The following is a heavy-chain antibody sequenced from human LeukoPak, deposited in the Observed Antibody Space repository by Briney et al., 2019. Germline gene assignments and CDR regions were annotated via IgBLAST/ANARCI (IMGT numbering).Heavy chain of an antibody. V-gene: IGHV3-23*01. CDR1: GFTCGSYA. Sequence: EPGGSLRLSCAASGFTCGSYAMSWVRQAPGKGLEWVSVISGSGGSTYYADSVKGRFTISRDNSKNTLYLQMNSLRAEDTAVYYCANIAVAGNKYFDYWGQGTLVTVSS. CDR3: ANIAVAGNKYFDY. CDR2: ISGSGGST. J-gene: IGHJ4*02. D-gene: IGHD6-19*01.